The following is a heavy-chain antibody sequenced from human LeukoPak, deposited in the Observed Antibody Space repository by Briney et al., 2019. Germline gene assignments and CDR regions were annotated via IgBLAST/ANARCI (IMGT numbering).Heavy chain of an antibody. CDR1: GFTFSSYA. V-gene: IGHV3-64*01. D-gene: IGHD1-26*01. CDR3: ARRAGSYFGY. CDR2: ISSNGGST. J-gene: IGHJ4*02. Sequence: PGGSLRLSCAASGFTFSSYAMHWVRQAPGKGLEYVSAISSNGGSTYYANSVKGRLTISRDNSKNTLYLQMGSLRAEDMAVYYCARRAGSYFGYWGQGTLVTVSS.